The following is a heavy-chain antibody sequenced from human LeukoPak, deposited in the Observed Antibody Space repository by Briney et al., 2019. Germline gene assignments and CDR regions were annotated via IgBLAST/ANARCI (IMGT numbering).Heavy chain of an antibody. CDR3: AKGGGDQFDY. V-gene: IGHV3-48*04. CDR1: GFTFNTYS. Sequence: PGGSLRLSCAASGFTFNTYSMNWVRQAPGKGLEWISYISSGSTTIYYVDSVKGRFAISRDNARNSLYLQMNSLRAEDTGVYYCAKGGGDQFDYWGQGTLVTVSS. D-gene: IGHD3-10*01. J-gene: IGHJ4*02. CDR2: ISSGSTTI.